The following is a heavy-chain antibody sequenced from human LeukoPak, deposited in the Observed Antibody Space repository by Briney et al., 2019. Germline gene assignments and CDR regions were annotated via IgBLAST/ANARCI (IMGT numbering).Heavy chain of an antibody. CDR3: ARLGVPYAFDI. Sequence: SETLSLTCTVSVSSISRYYWSWIRQPPGKGLEWIGYIDYSGSTNYNPSLKSRVTISVDTSKSQFSLKLSSVTAADTAVYYCARLGVPYAFDIWGQGTMVTVSS. D-gene: IGHD3-3*01. CDR1: VSSISRYY. V-gene: IGHV4-59*08. CDR2: IDYSGST. J-gene: IGHJ3*02.